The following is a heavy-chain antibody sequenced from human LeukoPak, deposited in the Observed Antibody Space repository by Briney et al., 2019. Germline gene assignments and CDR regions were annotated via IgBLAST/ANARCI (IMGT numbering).Heavy chain of an antibody. J-gene: IGHJ3*02. V-gene: IGHV1-2*02. Sequence: ASVKVSCKASGYTFTGYGMHWLRQAPGPGLEWMGWINPNSGGTNYAQEFQGRVTMTRDTSISTAYMELSRLRSDDTAVYYCASTRWLLRVDDAFDIWGQGTMVTVSS. D-gene: IGHD3-22*01. CDR1: GYTFTGYG. CDR3: ASTRWLLRVDDAFDI. CDR2: INPNSGGT.